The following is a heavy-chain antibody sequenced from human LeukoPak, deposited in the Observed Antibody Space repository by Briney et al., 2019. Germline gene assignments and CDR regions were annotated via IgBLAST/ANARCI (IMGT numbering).Heavy chain of an antibody. V-gene: IGHV4-38-2*01. CDR3: ARAPTYYYDSSGYYYRDDAFDI. J-gene: IGHJ3*02. Sequence: PSETLSLTCAVSGYSFSSGYYWGWIRQPPGKGLEWIGSIYHSGSTYYNPSLKSRVTISVDTSKNQFSLKLSSVTAADTAVYYCARAPTYYYDSSGYYYRDDAFDIWGQGTMVTVSS. D-gene: IGHD3-22*01. CDR1: GYSFSSGYY. CDR2: IYHSGST.